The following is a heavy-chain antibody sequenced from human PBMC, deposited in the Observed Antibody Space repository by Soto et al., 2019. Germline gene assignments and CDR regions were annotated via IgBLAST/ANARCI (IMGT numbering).Heavy chain of an antibody. V-gene: IGHV3-30-3*01. CDR2: ISYDGSNK. CDR3: ARELTAVAMATHYGMDV. J-gene: IGHJ6*02. CDR1: GFTFSSYA. Sequence: QVQLVESGGGVVQPGRSLRLSCAASGFTFSSYAMHWVRQAPGKGLEWVAVISYDGSNKYYADSVKGRFTISRDNSKNTRARQMNSLRVEDTAVYYCARELTAVAMATHYGMDVWGQGPTVTVSS. D-gene: IGHD2-15*01.